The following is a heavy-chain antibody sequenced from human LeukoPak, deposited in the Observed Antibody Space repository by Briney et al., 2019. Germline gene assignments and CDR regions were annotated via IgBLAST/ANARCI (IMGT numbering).Heavy chain of an antibody. CDR1: GFTFSTFA. D-gene: IGHD2-8*02. CDR3: ATYRQVLLPFES. J-gene: IGHJ4*02. Sequence: GGSLRLSCAASGFTFSTFAMIWVRQPPGKGLEWVSSIFPSGGEIYYADSVRGRFTISRDNSKSTLSLQMNSLRAKDTAIYYCATYRQVLLPFESWGQGTLVTVSS. CDR2: IFPSGGEI. V-gene: IGHV3-23*01.